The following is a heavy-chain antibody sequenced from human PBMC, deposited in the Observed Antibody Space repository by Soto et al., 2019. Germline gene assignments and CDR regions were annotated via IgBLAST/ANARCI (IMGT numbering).Heavy chain of an antibody. J-gene: IGHJ4*02. D-gene: IGHD2-2*01. Sequence: SETLSLTCTVSGGSFLTSSYYWGWIRQPPXKGLEWIGTFFHSGSTDHNPSLKSRVTVSMDTSKNQFSLKLTSVTAADTAVYYCARRSIGYVSAHAKYFDYSGKGTLVTVST. CDR1: GGSFLTSSYY. CDR3: ARRSIGYVSAHAKYFDY. CDR2: FFHSGST. V-gene: IGHV4-39*01.